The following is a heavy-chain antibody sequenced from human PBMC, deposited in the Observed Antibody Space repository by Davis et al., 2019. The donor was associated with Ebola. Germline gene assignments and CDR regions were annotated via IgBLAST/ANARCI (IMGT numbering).Heavy chain of an antibody. CDR3: ARGWFRSGMDV. J-gene: IGHJ6*02. CDR2: TYYSSKWFH. Sequence: HSQTLSLTCAISGDSVSSGSTAWNWIRQSPLRGLEWLGRTYYSSKWFHDYAVSVTSRITINPDTSRNQFSLQLNSVTPEDTAIYYCARGWFRSGMDVWGQGTTITVSS. V-gene: IGHV6-1*01. D-gene: IGHD6-19*01. CDR1: GDSVSSGSTA.